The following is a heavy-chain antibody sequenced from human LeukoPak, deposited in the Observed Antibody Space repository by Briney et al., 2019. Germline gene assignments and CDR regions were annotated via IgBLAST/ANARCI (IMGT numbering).Heavy chain of an antibody. J-gene: IGHJ5*02. Sequence: GGSLRLSCAASGFTFSSYGMHWVRQAPGKGLEWVAVISYDGSNKYYADSVKGRFTISRDNSKNTLYLQMNSLRAEDTAVYYCAKDLGSYYPNWFDPWGQGTLVTVSS. CDR3: AKDLGSYYPNWFDP. CDR1: GFTFSSYG. CDR2: ISYDGSNK. D-gene: IGHD3-10*01. V-gene: IGHV3-30*18.